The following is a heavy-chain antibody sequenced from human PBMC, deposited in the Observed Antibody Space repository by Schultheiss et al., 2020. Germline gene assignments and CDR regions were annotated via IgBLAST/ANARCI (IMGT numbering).Heavy chain of an antibody. CDR1: GGTFSSYT. CDR2: INPSGGST. Sequence: SVKVSCKASGGTFSSYTISWVRQAPGQGLEWMGIINPSGGSTSYAQKFQGRVTITADESTSTAYMELSSLRSEDTAVYYCARETTVTTRWYFDLWGRGTLVTVSS. V-gene: IGHV1-69*08. CDR3: ARETTVTTRWYFDL. J-gene: IGHJ2*01. D-gene: IGHD4-17*01.